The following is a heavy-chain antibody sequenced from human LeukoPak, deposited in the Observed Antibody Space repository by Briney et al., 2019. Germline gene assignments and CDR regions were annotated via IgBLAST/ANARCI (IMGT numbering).Heavy chain of an antibody. J-gene: IGHJ4*02. D-gene: IGHD4-17*01. CDR1: GGTFSSYA. CDR3: ARDENYGIFFNVDY. CDR2: IIPIFGTA. Sequence: SVKVSCKASGGTFSSYAISWVRQAPGQGLEWMGGIIPIFGTANYAQKFQGRVTITADKSTSTAYMELSSLRSEDTTVYYCARDENYGIFFNVDYWGQGTLVTVSS. V-gene: IGHV1-69*06.